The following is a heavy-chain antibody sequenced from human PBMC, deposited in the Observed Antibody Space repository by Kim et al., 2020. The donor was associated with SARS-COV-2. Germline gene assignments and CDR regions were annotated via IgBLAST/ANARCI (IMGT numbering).Heavy chain of an antibody. Sequence: ASVKVSCKASGYTFTSYDINWVRQATGQGLEWMGWMNPNSGNTGYAQKFQGRVTMTRITSISTAYMELSSLRSEDTAVYYCARGRRGTMIVVVIPYYYYNMDVWGQGTTVTVSS. CDR1: GYTFTSYD. CDR2: MNPNSGNT. D-gene: IGHD3-22*01. V-gene: IGHV1-8*01. CDR3: ARGRRGTMIVVVIPYYYYNMDV. J-gene: IGHJ6*02.